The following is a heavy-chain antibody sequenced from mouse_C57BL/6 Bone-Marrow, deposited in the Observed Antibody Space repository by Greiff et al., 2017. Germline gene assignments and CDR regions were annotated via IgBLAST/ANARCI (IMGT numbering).Heavy chain of an antibody. D-gene: IGHD1-1*01. V-gene: IGHV1-59*01. CDR1: GYTFTSYW. CDR2: IDPSDSYT. J-gene: IGHJ2*01. CDR3: APFTTVDDY. Sequence: QVQLQQPGAELVRPGTSVKLSCKASGYTFTSYWMHWVKQRPGQGLEWIGVIDPSDSYTNYNQKFKGKATLTVDTSSSTAYMQLSSLTSEDSAVYYCAPFTTVDDYWGQGTTLTVSS.